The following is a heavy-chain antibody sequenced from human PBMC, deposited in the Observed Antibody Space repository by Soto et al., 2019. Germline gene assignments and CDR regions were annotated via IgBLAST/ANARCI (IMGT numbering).Heavy chain of an antibody. D-gene: IGHD5-12*01. V-gene: IGHV4-59*08. J-gene: IGHJ4*02. CDR1: GGSISSYY. CDR2: IYYSGST. CDR3: ARHKRGYSGYDSYLFDY. Sequence: QVQLQESGPGLVKPSETLSLTCTVSGGSISSYYWSWIRQPPGKGLEWIGYIYYSGSTNYNPSLKSRVTISVDTSKNQCSLKLSSVTAADTAVYYCARHKRGYSGYDSYLFDYWGQGTLVTVSS.